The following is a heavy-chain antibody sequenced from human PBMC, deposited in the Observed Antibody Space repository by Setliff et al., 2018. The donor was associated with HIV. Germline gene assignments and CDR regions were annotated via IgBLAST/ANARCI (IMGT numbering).Heavy chain of an antibody. V-gene: IGHV3-23*01. D-gene: IGHD6-19*01. CDR3: AKVWQWLVPYDAFDI. CDR2: MSGVDGST. J-gene: IGHJ3*02. CDR1: GFTFRNYA. Sequence: GGSLRLSCEASGFTFRNYAMTWVRQAPGRGLEWVSAMSGVDGSTYYADSVKGRFTVSRDNSKNTLYLQMNSLRAEDTAVYYCAKVWQWLVPYDAFDIWGQGTMVPSPQ.